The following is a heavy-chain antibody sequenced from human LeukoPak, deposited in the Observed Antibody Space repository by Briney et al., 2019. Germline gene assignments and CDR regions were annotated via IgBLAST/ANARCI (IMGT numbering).Heavy chain of an antibody. CDR1: GFTFSSYG. J-gene: IGHJ5*02. CDR3: AIVGGALRSTSRFQRFDP. V-gene: IGHV3-30*02. CDR2: IRYDGSNK. D-gene: IGHD2-2*01. Sequence: GGSLRLSCAASGFTFSSYGMHWVRQAPGKGLEWVAFIRYDGSNKYYADSVKGRFTISRDNSKNTLYLQMNSLRAEDTAVYYCAIVGGALRSTSRFQRFDPWGQGTLVTVSS.